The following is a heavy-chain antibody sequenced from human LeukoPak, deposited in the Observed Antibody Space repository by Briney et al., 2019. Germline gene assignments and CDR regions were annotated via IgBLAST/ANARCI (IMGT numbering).Heavy chain of an antibody. J-gene: IGHJ4*02. Sequence: ASVKVSCKASGYSFTGYYMHSVRQAPGQGPEWMGWINPHSGDTESAHKFQGRVTMTRDTSINTAYMELTRLKSDDAAVYYCATSGPDFLPVSPLLDFWGQGTLVTVSS. CDR2: INPHSGDT. CDR1: GYSFTGYY. V-gene: IGHV1-2*02. D-gene: IGHD2/OR15-2a*01. CDR3: ATSGPDFLPVSPLLDF.